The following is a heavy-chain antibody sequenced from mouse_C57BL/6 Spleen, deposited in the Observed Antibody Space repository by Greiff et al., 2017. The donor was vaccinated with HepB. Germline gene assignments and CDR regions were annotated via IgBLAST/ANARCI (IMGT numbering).Heavy chain of an antibody. Sequence: VQLQQSGAELVRPGTSVKVSCKASGYAFTNYLIEWVKQRPGQGLEWIGVINPGSGGTNYNEKFKGKATLTADKSSSTAYMQLSSLTSEDSAVYFCARSGVYDYDTPWGQGTLVTVSA. CDR3: ARSGVYDYDTP. V-gene: IGHV1-54*01. D-gene: IGHD2-4*01. J-gene: IGHJ3*01. CDR2: INPGSGGT. CDR1: GYAFTNYL.